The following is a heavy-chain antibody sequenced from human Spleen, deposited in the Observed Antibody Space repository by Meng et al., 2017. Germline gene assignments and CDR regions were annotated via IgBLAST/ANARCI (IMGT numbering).Heavy chain of an antibody. CDR3: ARVLRGSFVDY. J-gene: IGHJ4*02. CDR1: GYTFTSYD. CDR2: MYPNRGNT. Sequence: SVNVSCKASGYTFTSYDINWVRQATGQGLEWMGWMYPNRGNTGYAQKFQGRVTIHSNTSISTAYMEPSSLRSDHPAVYYCARVLRGSFVDYWGQGTLVTVSS. D-gene: IGHD1-26*01. V-gene: IGHV1-8*03.